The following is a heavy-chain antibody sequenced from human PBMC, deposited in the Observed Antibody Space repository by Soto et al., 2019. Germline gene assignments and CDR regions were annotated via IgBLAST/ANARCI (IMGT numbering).Heavy chain of an antibody. D-gene: IGHD3-10*01. V-gene: IGHV1-69*02. CDR2: IIPILGIA. Sequence: ASVKVSCKASGGTFSSYTISWVRQAPGQGLEWMGRIIPILGIANYAQKFQGRVTITADKSTSTAYMELSSLRSEDTAVYYCARSGTLHAFDIWAQGTMVTVSS. J-gene: IGHJ3*02. CDR3: ARSGTLHAFDI. CDR1: GGTFSSYT.